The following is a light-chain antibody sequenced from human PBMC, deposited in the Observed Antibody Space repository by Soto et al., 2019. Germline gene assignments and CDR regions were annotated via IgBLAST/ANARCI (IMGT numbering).Light chain of an antibody. CDR3: QQPSNLPPWT. V-gene: IGKV3-11*01. CDR2: DAS. CDR1: QSVSSY. J-gene: IGKJ1*01. Sequence: EIVLTQSPATLSLSPGERATLSCRASQSVSSYLAWYQQKPGQAPRLLIYDASNRAPGIPARFSGSGSGTDFTLTISSLHPTYFAVYHCQQPSNLPPWTFGQGTNVEIK.